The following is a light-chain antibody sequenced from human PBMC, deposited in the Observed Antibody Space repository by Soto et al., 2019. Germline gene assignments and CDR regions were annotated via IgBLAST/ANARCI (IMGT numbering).Light chain of an antibody. Sequence: IQMTQSPSSLSASVGDRVTITCRASESISNFLNWYQQKPGRAPNLLIYAASSLHKGVPSRFSGSGSATDFTLTISSLQPEDFATYYCQQSYSTPRTFGQGTKVDVK. CDR2: AAS. CDR1: ESISNF. V-gene: IGKV1-39*01. J-gene: IGKJ1*01. CDR3: QQSYSTPRT.